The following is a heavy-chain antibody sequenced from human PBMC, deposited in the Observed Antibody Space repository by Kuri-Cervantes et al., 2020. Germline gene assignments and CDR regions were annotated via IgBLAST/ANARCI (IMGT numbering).Heavy chain of an antibody. CDR1: GGSISSSSYY. CDR3: ASSPLSYDILTGYAFDI. Sequence: SETLSLTCTVSGGSISSSSYYWGWIRQPPGKGLEWIGSIYYSGSTYYNPSLKSRVTISVDTSKNQFSLKLSSVTAADTAVYYCASSPLSYDILTGYAFDIWGQGTMVTVSS. V-gene: IGHV4-39*01. CDR2: IYYSGST. J-gene: IGHJ3*02. D-gene: IGHD3-9*01.